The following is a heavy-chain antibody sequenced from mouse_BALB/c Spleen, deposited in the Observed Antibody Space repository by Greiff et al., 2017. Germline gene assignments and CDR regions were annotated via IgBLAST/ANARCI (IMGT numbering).Heavy chain of an antibody. CDR2: ISYSGST. CDR3: VVYYGNYEGYFDY. J-gene: IGHJ2*01. D-gene: IGHD2-1*01. CDR1: GYSITSDYA. Sequence: DVQLQESGPGLVKPSQSLSLTCTVTGYSITSDYAWNWIRQFPGNKLEWMGYISYSGSTSYNPSLKSRISITRDTSKNQFFLQLNSVTTEDTATYYCVVYYGNYEGYFDYWGQGTTLTVSS. V-gene: IGHV3-2*02.